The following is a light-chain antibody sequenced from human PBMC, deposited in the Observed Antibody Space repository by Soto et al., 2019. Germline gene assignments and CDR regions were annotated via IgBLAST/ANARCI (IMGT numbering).Light chain of an antibody. V-gene: IGLV2-14*01. Sequence: QSALTQPASVSGSPGQSITISCTGTSSDVGGYNYVSWYQQPPGKAPKLMIYDVSNRHSGISNRFYGSKSGNTASLTISGLQAEDVADDDCSSYTGSGQLGVFGPGTKVTVL. CDR3: SSYTGSGQLGV. CDR1: SSDVGGYNY. J-gene: IGLJ1*01. CDR2: DVS.